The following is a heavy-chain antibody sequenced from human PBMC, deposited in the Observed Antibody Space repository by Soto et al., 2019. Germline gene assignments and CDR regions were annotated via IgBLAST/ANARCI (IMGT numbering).Heavy chain of an antibody. J-gene: IGHJ4*02. CDR1: GYIFTSYS. CDR2: IHGNDGNT. Sequence: QVQLVQSGAEEKKPGASVKISCKSSGYIFTSYSMHWVRQAPGQRLEWMGWIHGNDGNTRYSQNFQGRVTITRDTSANTDYMELGSLRPEDTAVYYCARPMNYNDYLDYWGQGTLVTV. V-gene: IGHV1-3*05. CDR3: ARPMNYNDYLDY. D-gene: IGHD3-10*01.